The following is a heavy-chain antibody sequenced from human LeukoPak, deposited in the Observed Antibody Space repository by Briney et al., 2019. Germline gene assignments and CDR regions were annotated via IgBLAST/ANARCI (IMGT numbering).Heavy chain of an antibody. J-gene: IGHJ5*02. D-gene: IGHD2-2*01. V-gene: IGHV1-24*01. Sequence: ASVKVSCKVSGYTLTELSMHWVRQAPGKGLEWMGGFDPEDGETIYAQKFQGRVTMTEDTSTDTAYMELSSLRSEDTAVYYCATGGCSSTSCMVPIWFDPWGQGTLVTVPS. CDR1: GYTLTELS. CDR3: ATGGCSSTSCMVPIWFDP. CDR2: FDPEDGET.